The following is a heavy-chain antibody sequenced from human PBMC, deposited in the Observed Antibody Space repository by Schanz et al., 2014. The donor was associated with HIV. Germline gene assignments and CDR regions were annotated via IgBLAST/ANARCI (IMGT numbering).Heavy chain of an antibody. J-gene: IGHJ3*02. V-gene: IGHV3-30*18. CDR3: AKDGSWEAFDAFEI. CDR2: ISYDGSNK. CDR1: GFTFSSYG. Sequence: QVQLVESGGGVVQPGRSLRLSCAASGFTFSSYGMHWVRQAPGKGLEWVAVISYDGSNKYYTDSVKGRFTISRDISKNTLYLQMYSLRAEDTAVYYCAKDGSWEAFDAFEIWGQGTMVTVSS. D-gene: IGHD1-26*01.